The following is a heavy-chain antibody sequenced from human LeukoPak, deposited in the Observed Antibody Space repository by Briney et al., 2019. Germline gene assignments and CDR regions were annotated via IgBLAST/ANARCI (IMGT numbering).Heavy chain of an antibody. Sequence: PSETLSLTCTVSGGSISSSSYYWGWIRQPPGKGLEWIGSIYYSGSTYYNPSLKSRVTISVDTSKNRFSLKLSSVTAADTAVYYCARTDAGGDWYFDLWGRGTLVTVSS. J-gene: IGHJ2*01. D-gene: IGHD3-10*01. CDR1: GGSISSSSYY. V-gene: IGHV4-39*01. CDR3: ARTDAGGDWYFDL. CDR2: IYYSGST.